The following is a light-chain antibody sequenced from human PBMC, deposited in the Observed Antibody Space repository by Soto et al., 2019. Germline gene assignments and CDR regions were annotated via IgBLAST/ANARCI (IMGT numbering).Light chain of an antibody. CDR2: GAS. V-gene: IGKV3-20*01. J-gene: IGKJ1*01. Sequence: LMQSAGTLTLFPGERATLSCRASLSISSAFLALYQQRPGQAPRLLIDGASSRAAVVPDRFSGRGSETDLTLTISRLEPEDFAVYFCQQYGTSPPWTFGQGTKLDIK. CDR1: LSISSAF. CDR3: QQYGTSPPWT.